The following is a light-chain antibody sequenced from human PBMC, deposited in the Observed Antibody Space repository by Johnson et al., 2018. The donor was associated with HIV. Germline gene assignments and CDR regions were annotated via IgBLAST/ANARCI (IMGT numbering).Light chain of an antibody. CDR2: ENN. CDR1: SSNIGNNY. V-gene: IGLV1-51*02. CDR3: GTWDNSLGVFYV. Sequence: QSVLTQPPSVSAAPGQKVTISCSGSSSNIGNNYVSWYQQLPGTAPKLLIYENNKRPSGTPDRFSGSKSGTSATLGITGLQTGDEADYYCGTWDNSLGVFYVFGTGTKVTVL. J-gene: IGLJ1*01.